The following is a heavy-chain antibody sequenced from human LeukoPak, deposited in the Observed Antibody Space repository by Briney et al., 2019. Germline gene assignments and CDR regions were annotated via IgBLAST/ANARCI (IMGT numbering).Heavy chain of an antibody. CDR1: GGTFSSYA. V-gene: IGHV1-69*04. CDR2: IIPIFGIA. CDR3: ARGAMVGYDFWSGVNWFDP. D-gene: IGHD3-3*01. J-gene: IGHJ5*02. Sequence: SVKVSCKASGGTFSSYAISWVRQAPGQGLEWVRRIIPIFGIANYAQKFQGRVTITADKSTSTAYMELSSLRSEDTAVYYCARGAMVGYDFWSGVNWFDPWGQGTLVTVSS.